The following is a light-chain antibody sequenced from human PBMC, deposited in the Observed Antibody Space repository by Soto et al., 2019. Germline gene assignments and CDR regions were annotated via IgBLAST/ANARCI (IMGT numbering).Light chain of an antibody. CDR1: QSVSNY. V-gene: IGKV3-11*01. CDR2: DAS. CDR3: KQRATWPPIT. J-gene: IGKJ5*01. Sequence: EVVLTQSPATLSLSPGERATLSCRASQSVSNYLAWYQQKAGQTPRLLIYDASNRATGIPARFSGSGSGTDFTLTISSLEPEDVAVYYCKQRATWPPITFGQGTGLEIK.